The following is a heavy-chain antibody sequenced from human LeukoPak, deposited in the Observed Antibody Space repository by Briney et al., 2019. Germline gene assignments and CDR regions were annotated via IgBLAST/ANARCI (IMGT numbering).Heavy chain of an antibody. D-gene: IGHD6-13*01. Sequence: SETLSLTCTVSGASISSYYSSWIRQPPGKGLEWIGYIYYNGRTHYNPPLKSRVTIYVDTCKNQLSLELRSATAADTAVYYCASGPYPAAGTDHRFDYWGQGTLVTVCS. J-gene: IGHJ4*02. CDR3: ASGPYPAAGTDHRFDY. V-gene: IGHV4-59*03. CDR2: IYYNGRT. CDR1: GASISSYY.